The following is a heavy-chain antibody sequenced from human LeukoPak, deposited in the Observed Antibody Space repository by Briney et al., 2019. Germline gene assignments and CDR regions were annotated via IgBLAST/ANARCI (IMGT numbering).Heavy chain of an antibody. CDR2: IYSGGST. Sequence: GGSLRLSCAASGFTVSSNYMSWVRQAPGKGLEWVSVIYSGGSTYYADSVKGRFTISRDNSKNTLYLQMNSLRAEGTAVYYCARDRYYDSSGYGSAFDIWGQGTMVTVSS. CDR1: GFTVSSNY. J-gene: IGHJ3*02. V-gene: IGHV3-53*01. CDR3: ARDRYYDSSGYGSAFDI. D-gene: IGHD3-22*01.